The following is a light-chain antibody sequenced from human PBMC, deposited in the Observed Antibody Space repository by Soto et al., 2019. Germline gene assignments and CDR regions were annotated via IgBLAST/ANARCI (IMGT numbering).Light chain of an antibody. J-gene: IGKJ3*01. Sequence: EIVLTQSPGTLSLSPGESDILSCRTSQTVNSLYLAWYQQKPGQAPRLLISGASTRATGIPDRFSGSGSGTEFTLTISRLESEDFAVYFCHQHETSPPTFGPGTKVDVK. V-gene: IGKV3-20*01. CDR1: QTVNSLY. CDR3: HQHETSPPT. CDR2: GAS.